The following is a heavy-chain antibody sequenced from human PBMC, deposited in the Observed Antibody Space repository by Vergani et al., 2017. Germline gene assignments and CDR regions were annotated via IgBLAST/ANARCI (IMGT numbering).Heavy chain of an antibody. V-gene: IGHV4-61*02. CDR1: GASVSRGTYY. D-gene: IGHD3-10*01. J-gene: IGHJ5*02. CDR2: MYTSGHT. CDR3: VRDSWRSDLRGVYWFDT. Sequence: QVQLQESGPGLLKPSQTLSLTCTVSGASVSRGTYYWTWIRQPAGKKLEWIVRMYTSGHTIYNPSLESRVTMSVDTSKNQFSLQLISMTAADTAVYYCVRDSWRSDLRGVYWFDTWGQGTLVSVSS.